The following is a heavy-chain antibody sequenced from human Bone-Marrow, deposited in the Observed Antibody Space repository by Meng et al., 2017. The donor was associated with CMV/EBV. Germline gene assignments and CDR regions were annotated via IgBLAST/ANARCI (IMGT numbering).Heavy chain of an antibody. J-gene: IGHJ4*02. CDR1: GTIASSYA. CDR2: IIPLFGTT. D-gene: IGHD7-27*01. Sequence: GSSVNVSCQASGTIASSYALNWVRQAPGQGLEWMGGIIPLFGTTNYPQSYQGRVTITADASTRTTYMHLKRLRSEDTAVYYCTLGDFWGPGTLVTVSS. V-gene: IGHV1-69*01. CDR3: TLGDF.